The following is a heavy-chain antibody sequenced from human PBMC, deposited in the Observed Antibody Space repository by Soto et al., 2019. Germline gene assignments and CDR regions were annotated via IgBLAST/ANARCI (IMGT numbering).Heavy chain of an antibody. J-gene: IGHJ2*01. D-gene: IGHD4-17*01. CDR3: ARHGEDPRAFTVTTFYWYFDL. CDR2: IYYSGST. Sequence: QVQLQESGPGLVKPSETLSLTCTVSGGSISSYYWSWIRQPPGKGLEWIGYIYYSGSTNYNPSLTRRVTISVDTSKNQFSLKLSSVTAADTAVYYCARHGEDPRAFTVTTFYWYFDLWGRGTLVTVSS. CDR1: GGSISSYY. V-gene: IGHV4-59*08.